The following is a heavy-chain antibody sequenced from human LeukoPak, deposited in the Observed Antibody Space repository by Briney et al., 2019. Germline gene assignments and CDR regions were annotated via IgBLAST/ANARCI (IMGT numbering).Heavy chain of an antibody. J-gene: IGHJ3*02. CDR2: IYTSGST. Sequence: SQTLSLTCTVSGGFISSGSYFWSWIRQPAGKGLEWIGRIYTSGSTKYNPSLKSRVTISVDTSRNQFSLKLSSVTAADTAVYYCAGYYDSSGPMGYRIWGQGTMVTVSS. CDR3: AGYYDSSGPMGYRI. D-gene: IGHD3-22*01. CDR1: GGFISSGSYF. V-gene: IGHV4-61*02.